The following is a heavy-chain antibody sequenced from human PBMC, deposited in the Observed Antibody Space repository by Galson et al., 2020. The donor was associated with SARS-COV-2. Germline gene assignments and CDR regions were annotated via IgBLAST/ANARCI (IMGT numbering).Heavy chain of an antibody. CDR3: AKGSYGDYNLDWYFDL. J-gene: IGHJ2*01. D-gene: IGHD4-17*01. V-gene: IGHV3-23*01. Sequence: GESLKISCAASGFTFSSYAMSWVRQAPGKGLEWVPAISGSGGSTYYADSVKGRFTISRDNSKNTLYLQMNSLRAEDTAVYYCAKGSYGDYNLDWYFDLWGRGTLVTVSS. CDR2: ISGSGGST. CDR1: GFTFSSYA.